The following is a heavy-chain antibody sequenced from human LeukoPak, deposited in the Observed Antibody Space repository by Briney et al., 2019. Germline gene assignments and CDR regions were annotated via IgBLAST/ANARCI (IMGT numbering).Heavy chain of an antibody. CDR1: GGSFSGYY. D-gene: IGHD3-10*01. J-gene: IGHJ5*02. CDR2: INHSGST. CDR3: ARAGLSRMVRGVPNWFDP. V-gene: IGHV4-34*01. Sequence: SETLSLTCAVYGGSFSGYYWSWIRQPPGKGLEWIGEINHSGSTNYNPSLKSRVTISVDTSKSQFSLKLSPVTAADTAVYYCARAGLSRMVRGVPNWFDPWGQGTLVTVSS.